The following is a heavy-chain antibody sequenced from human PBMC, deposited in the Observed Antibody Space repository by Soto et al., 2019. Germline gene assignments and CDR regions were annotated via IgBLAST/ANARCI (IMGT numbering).Heavy chain of an antibody. D-gene: IGHD3-22*01. J-gene: IGHJ1*01. CDR1: GGSMTSGDYY. CDR3: ARDLDGLHDDTSGPFPRPG. CDR2: IHSSGSI. V-gene: IGHV4-30-4*01. Sequence: SETLSLTCTVTGGSMTSGDYYWSWIRQAPGRGLEWIGYIHSSGSIYYNPSLKSRATMSIDTAGNQFSLKVSSVTVADTAVYYCARDLDGLHDDTSGPFPRPGWGQGTLVTVSS.